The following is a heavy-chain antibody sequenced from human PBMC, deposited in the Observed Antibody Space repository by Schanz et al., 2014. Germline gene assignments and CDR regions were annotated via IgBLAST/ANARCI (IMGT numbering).Heavy chain of an antibody. Sequence: QVQLVESGGGLVKPGGSLRLSCAASGFSFSAYYMSWIRQAPGKGLEWISYISYSSDTKRYADSVKGRFTTSRDNAKNSLYLQMNSLRADDTAVYFCAREYASTWFESNVMAGRIDNWGQGTLVTVSS. V-gene: IGHV3-11*04. CDR2: ISYSSDTK. J-gene: IGHJ4*02. CDR3: AREYASTWFESNVMAGRIDN. D-gene: IGHD2-8*01. CDR1: GFSFSAYY.